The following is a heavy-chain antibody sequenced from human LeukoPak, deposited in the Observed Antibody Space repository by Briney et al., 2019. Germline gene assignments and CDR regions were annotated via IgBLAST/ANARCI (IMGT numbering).Heavy chain of an antibody. CDR3: ARPSDGDYVQFDY. J-gene: IGHJ4*02. CDR1: GGSISSYY. CDR2: IYYSGST. Sequence: KPSETLSLTCTVSGGSISSYYWSWIRQPPGKGLEWIGYIYYSGSTNYNPSLKSRVTISVDTSKNQFSLKLSSVTAAGTAVYYCARPSDGDYVQFDYWGQGTLVTVSS. V-gene: IGHV4-59*01. D-gene: IGHD4-17*01.